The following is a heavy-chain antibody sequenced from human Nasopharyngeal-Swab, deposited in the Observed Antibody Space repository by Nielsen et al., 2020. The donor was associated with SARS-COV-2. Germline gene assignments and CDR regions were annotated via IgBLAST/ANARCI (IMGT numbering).Heavy chain of an antibody. CDR1: GGSISSSSYY. Sequence: SETLSLTCTVSGGSISSSSYYWGWIRQPPGKGLEWIGSIYYSGSTNYNPSLKSRVTISVDTSKNQFSLKLSSVTAADTAVYYCARGPKGGSGSYSPLDYWGQGTLVTVSS. CDR2: IYYSGST. V-gene: IGHV4-39*07. J-gene: IGHJ4*02. CDR3: ARGPKGGSGSYSPLDY. D-gene: IGHD3-10*01.